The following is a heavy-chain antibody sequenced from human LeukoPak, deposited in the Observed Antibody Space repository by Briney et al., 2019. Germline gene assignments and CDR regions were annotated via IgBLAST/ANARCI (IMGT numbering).Heavy chain of an antibody. CDR2: ISGSGGST. D-gene: IGHD3-16*01. V-gene: IGHV3-23*01. CDR3: AKGRGEIVDYFDY. Sequence: GGSLRLSCAASGFTFSSYDMSWVRQAPGKGLEWVSAISGSGGSTYYADSVKGRFTISRDNSKNTLYLQMNSLRAEDTAVYYCAKGRGEIVDYFDYWGQGTLVAVSS. J-gene: IGHJ4*02. CDR1: GFTFSSYD.